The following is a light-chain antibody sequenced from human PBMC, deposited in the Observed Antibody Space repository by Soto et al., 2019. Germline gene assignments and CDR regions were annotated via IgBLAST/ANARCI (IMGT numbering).Light chain of an antibody. V-gene: IGKV3-11*01. J-gene: IGKJ1*01. CDR1: QSVSRY. CDR2: DTS. Sequence: EIVLTQSPGTLSLSPGERATLSCRASQSVSRYLAWYQQKPGQAPRLLIYDTSYRATGIPARFSGSGSATDFTLTISSLEPEDFAVYYCQQYGSSLSTFGQGTKVDIK. CDR3: QQYGSSLST.